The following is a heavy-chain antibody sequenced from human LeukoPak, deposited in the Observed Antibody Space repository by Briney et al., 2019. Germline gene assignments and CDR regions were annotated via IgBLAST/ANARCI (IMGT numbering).Heavy chain of an antibody. Sequence: SETLSLTCTVSGGSISSGDYYWSWIRQPPGKGLEWIGRIYTSGSTNYNPSLKSRVTMSVDTSKNQFSLKLSSVTAADTAVYYCARGGFLEGDWGQGTLVTVSS. D-gene: IGHD3-3*01. J-gene: IGHJ4*02. CDR2: IYTSGST. CDR1: GGSISSGDYY. CDR3: ARGGFLEGD. V-gene: IGHV4-61*02.